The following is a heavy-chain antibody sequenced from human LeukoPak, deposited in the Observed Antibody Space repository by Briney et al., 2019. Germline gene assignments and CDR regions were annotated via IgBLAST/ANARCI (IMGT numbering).Heavy chain of an antibody. D-gene: IGHD5-18*01. Sequence: GRSLRLSCAASGFTFDDYGMHWVRQAPGKGLEWVAVISYDGSNKYYADSVKGRFTISRDNSKNTLYLQMNSLRAEDTAVYYCARDVDTAMVTGYYYYMDVWGKGTTVTVSS. V-gene: IGHV3-30*05. CDR2: ISYDGSNK. J-gene: IGHJ6*03. CDR1: GFTFDDYG. CDR3: ARDVDTAMVTGYYYYMDV.